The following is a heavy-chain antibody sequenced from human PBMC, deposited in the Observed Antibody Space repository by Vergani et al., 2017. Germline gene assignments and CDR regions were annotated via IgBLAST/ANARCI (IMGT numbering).Heavy chain of an antibody. CDR1: GYTFTGYY. D-gene: IGHD3-3*01. CDR3: ARVVFGVVIPSNYGMDV. CDR2: INPNSGGT. V-gene: IGHV1-2*02. J-gene: IGHJ6*02. Sequence: QVQLVQSGAEVKKPGASVKVSCKASGYTFTGYYMHWVRQAPGQGLEWMGWINPNSGGTNYAQKFQGRVTMTRDTSISTAYMELRSLRSDDTAVYYCARVVFGVVIPSNYGMDVWGQGTTVTVSS.